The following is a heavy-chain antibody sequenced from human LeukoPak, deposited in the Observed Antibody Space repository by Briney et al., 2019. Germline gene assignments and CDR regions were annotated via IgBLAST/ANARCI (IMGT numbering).Heavy chain of an antibody. D-gene: IGHD3-9*01. CDR3: ARGVALGGLRYFDWFDY. V-gene: IGHV3-48*02. J-gene: IGHJ4*02. Sequence: PGGSLRLSCAASGFTFSSYSMNWVRQAPGKGLEWVSYISSSSSTIYYADSVKGRFTISRDDAKNSLYLQMNSLRDEDTAVYYCARGVALGGLRYFDWFDYWGQGTLVTVSS. CDR1: GFTFSSYS. CDR2: ISSSSSTI.